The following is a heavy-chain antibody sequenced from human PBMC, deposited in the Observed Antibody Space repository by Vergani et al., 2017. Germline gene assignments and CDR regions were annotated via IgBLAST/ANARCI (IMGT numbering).Heavy chain of an antibody. Sequence: QVQLQESGPGLVKSSETLSLTCSVSFESIRNLYCNWIRQPPWKGLEWIGYIHYSVNTNYNPSLKTRVTISGDTSKNQFSLTLTSVTAADTAVYYCGRVADFYGLGSSLLDLWGQGILVTVSS. V-gene: IGHV4-59*11. CDR3: GRVADFYGLGSSLLDL. J-gene: IGHJ5*02. D-gene: IGHD3-10*01. CDR2: IHYSVNT. CDR1: FESIRNLY.